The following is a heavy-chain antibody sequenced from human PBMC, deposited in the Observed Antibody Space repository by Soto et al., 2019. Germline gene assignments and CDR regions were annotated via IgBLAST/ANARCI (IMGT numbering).Heavy chain of an antibody. CDR1: GGTFSSYT. J-gene: IGHJ3*02. Sequence: ASVKVSCKASGGTFSSYTISWVRQAPGQGLEWMGRIIPILGIANYAQKFQGRVTITADKSTCTAYMELSSLRSEDTAVYYCARYCSGGSCYSGAFDIWGQGTMVTVSS. CDR2: IIPILGIA. D-gene: IGHD2-15*01. V-gene: IGHV1-69*02. CDR3: ARYCSGGSCYSGAFDI.